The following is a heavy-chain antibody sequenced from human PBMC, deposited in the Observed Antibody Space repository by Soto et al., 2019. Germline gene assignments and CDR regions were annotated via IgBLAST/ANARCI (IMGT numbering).Heavy chain of an antibody. Sequence: PGGSLRLSCAATGFTFSFYEMTWVRQAPGKGLECLSYISSDGSTLHYADSVKGRFTISRDNAKNSLFLQMNNLRADDTAVYYCARDAYGDPYYYYAMDVWGQGTTVTVSS. J-gene: IGHJ6*02. CDR2: ISSDGSTL. CDR3: ARDAYGDPYYYYAMDV. D-gene: IGHD4-17*01. CDR1: GFTFSFYE. V-gene: IGHV3-48*03.